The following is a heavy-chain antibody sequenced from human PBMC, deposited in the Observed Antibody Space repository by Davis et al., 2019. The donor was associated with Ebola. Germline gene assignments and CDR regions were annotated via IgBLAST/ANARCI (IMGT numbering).Heavy chain of an antibody. Sequence: GESLKISCAASGFTFSSYWMHWVRQAPGKGLVWVSRINSDGSSTSYADSVKGRFTISRDNAKNTLYLQMNSLRAEDTAVYYCARAYYGSGSYPGYWGQGTLVTVSS. J-gene: IGHJ4*02. CDR1: GFTFSSYW. V-gene: IGHV3-74*01. CDR2: INSDGSST. D-gene: IGHD3-10*01. CDR3: ARAYYGSGSYPGY.